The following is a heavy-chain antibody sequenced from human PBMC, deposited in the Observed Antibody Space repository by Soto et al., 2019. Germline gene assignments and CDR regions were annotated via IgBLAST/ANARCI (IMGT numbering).Heavy chain of an antibody. CDR3: ARDIDYYDSSGYYRDY. CDR1: GFTFSSYG. D-gene: IGHD3-22*01. CDR2: ISSSSSYI. V-gene: IGHV3-21*01. Sequence: EVQLVESGGGLVKPGGSLRLSCAASGFTFSSYGMNWVRQAPGKGLEWVSSISSSSSYIYYADSVKGRFTISRDNAKNSLYLQMNSLRAEDTAVYYCARDIDYYDSSGYYRDYWGQGTLVTVSS. J-gene: IGHJ4*02.